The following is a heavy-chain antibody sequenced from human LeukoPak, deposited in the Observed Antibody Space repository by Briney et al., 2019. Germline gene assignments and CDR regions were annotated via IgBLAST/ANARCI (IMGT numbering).Heavy chain of an antibody. CDR3: AREPYYFDY. J-gene: IGHJ4*02. V-gene: IGHV3-7*01. CDR2: IKQDGSEK. Sequence: WVANIKQDGSEKYYVDSVKGRFTISRDNAKNSLYLQMNSLRAEDTAVYYCAREPYYFDYWGQGTLVTVSS.